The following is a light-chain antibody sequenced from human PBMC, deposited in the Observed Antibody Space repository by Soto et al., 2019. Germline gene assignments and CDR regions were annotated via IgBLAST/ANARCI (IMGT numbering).Light chain of an antibody. CDR2: DAS. CDR3: QQYYTYAT. Sequence: DIQLTQSPSTLSAAVGDSVTITCRASQKIRNLLAWYQQKPGRAPKPLIFDASTLRTGVPSRFSGSGSGSEFNFTSTGLQPDDFATYFCQQYYTYATFGHGTRLDIK. CDR1: QKIRNL. J-gene: IGKJ5*01. V-gene: IGKV1-5*01.